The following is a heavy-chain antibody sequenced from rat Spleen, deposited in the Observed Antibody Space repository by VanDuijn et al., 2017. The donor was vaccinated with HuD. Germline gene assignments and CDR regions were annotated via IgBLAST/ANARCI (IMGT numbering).Heavy chain of an antibody. CDR2: LSYDGHTT. V-gene: IGHV5-29*01. CDR3: ARRHYGYTDYFDY. CDR1: GVTFSHYG. D-gene: IGHD1-11*01. Sequence: EVQLVESGGDLVQPGRSLKLNCAASGVTFSHYGMAWVRQAPTKGLEWVATLSYDGHTTYYRDSVNGRFTISREIAKSTLYLQMDSLGSEDTATYYCARRHYGYTDYFDYWGQGVMVTVSS. J-gene: IGHJ2*01.